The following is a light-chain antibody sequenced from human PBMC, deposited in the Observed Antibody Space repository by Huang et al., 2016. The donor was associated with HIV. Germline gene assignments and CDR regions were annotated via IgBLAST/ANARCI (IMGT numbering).Light chain of an antibody. CDR1: QSIGN. V-gene: IGKV3-15*01. J-gene: IGKJ1*01. CDR2: GAS. CDR3: QQYNSWPPWT. Sequence: EIVVTQSPVILSASPGERVTLSCRASQSIGNLAWYQQKPGQAPRLLIYGASTRATVIPARFSGSGPGTEFTLTISSLQSEDFAVYFCQQYNSWPPWTFGQGTKVDIK.